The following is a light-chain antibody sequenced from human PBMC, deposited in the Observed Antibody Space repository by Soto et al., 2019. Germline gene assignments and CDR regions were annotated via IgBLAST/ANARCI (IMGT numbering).Light chain of an antibody. J-gene: IGKJ4*01. CDR1: QSVSSSS. V-gene: IGKV3-20*01. CDR2: GAY. CDR3: QHYGRSPLT. Sequence: EIVLTQSPGTLSLSPGERATLSCRASQSVSSSSLAWYQQKPGQAHRLLISGAYNRATGIQDRFSGSGSGTDFTLTIRRLEPEDFAVYYCQHYGRSPLTFGGGTKVDIK.